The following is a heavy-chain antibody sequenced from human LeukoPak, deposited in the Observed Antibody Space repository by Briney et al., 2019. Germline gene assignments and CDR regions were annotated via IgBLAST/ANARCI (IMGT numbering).Heavy chain of an antibody. D-gene: IGHD3-22*01. J-gene: IGHJ3*02. CDR2: ISYDGSNK. CDR3: ARSQRITMIVNSAGAFDI. Sequence: GGSLRLSCAASGFTFSSYAMHWVRQAPGKGLEWVAVISYDGSNKYYADSVKGRFTISRDNSKNTLYLQMNSLRAEDTAVYYCARSQRITMIVNSAGAFDIWGQGTMVTVSS. V-gene: IGHV3-30-3*01. CDR1: GFTFSSYA.